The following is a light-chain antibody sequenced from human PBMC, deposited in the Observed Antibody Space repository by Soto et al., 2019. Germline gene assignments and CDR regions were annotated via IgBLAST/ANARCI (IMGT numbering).Light chain of an antibody. J-gene: IGKJ1*01. V-gene: IGKV1-9*01. CDR2: AAS. CDR3: QQYNSYPWT. CDR1: QGISSY. Sequence: IQLTQSPSSLSASVGDRVTITCRASQGISSYLAWYQQKPGKAPKLLIYAASTLQSGVPSRFSGSGSGTDFTLTISSLQPEDFATYYCQQYNSYPWTFGQGTKVAIK.